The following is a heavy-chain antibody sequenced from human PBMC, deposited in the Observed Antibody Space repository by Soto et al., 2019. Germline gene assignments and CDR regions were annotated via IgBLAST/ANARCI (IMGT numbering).Heavy chain of an antibody. V-gene: IGHV1-2*02. CDR1: GYTFTAYY. CDR3: ASEDCRNTNCLKGFDY. Sequence: GASVKVSCKASGYTFTAYYIHWVRQAPGQGLEWMGWINPNSRDTNNAQKFQGRVTVTRDTSTSTAYMELNRLTSDDTAVYYCASEDCRNTNCLKGFDYWGQGTLVTVSS. D-gene: IGHD2-15*01. J-gene: IGHJ4*02. CDR2: INPNSRDT.